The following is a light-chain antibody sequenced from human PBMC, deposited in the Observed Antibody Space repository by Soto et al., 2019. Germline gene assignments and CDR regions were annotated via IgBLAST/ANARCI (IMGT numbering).Light chain of an antibody. J-gene: IGLJ3*02. CDR3: GTWDSSLSAGV. CDR1: SSNIGNDY. Sequence: QSVLTQPPSVSAAPGQGVTISCFGSSSNIGNDYVSWYQQLPGTAPKLLFYENNKRPSGIPDRFSGSKSGTSATLGITGLQTGDEADYYCGTWDSSLSAGVFGGGTKLTVL. CDR2: ENN. V-gene: IGLV1-51*02.